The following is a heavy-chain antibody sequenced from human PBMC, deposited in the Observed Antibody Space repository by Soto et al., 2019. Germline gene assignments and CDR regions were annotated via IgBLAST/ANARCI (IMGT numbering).Heavy chain of an antibody. Sequence: QVQLVQSGAEVKKPGSSVKVSCKASGGTFSSYAISWVRQAPGQGLEWVGGIIPIFGTANYAQKFQGRVTITADESTSTAYMERSSMRSEDTAVYYCARGSSPPPGLYYYYGMDVWGQGTTVTVSS. V-gene: IGHV1-69*01. CDR1: GGTFSSYA. J-gene: IGHJ6*02. CDR3: ARGSSPPPGLYYYYGMDV. D-gene: IGHD1-26*01. CDR2: IIPIFGTA.